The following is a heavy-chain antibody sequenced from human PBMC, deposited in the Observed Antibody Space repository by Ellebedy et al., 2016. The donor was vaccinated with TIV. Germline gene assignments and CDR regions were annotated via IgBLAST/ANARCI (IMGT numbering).Heavy chain of an antibody. CDR1: GGSISSGDYY. J-gene: IGHJ4*02. D-gene: IGHD7-27*01. Sequence: LRLXXTVSGGSISSGDYYWSWIRQPPGKGLEWIAYIYYSGSTYYNPSLKSRVIISVDMSKNQFSLELSSVTAADTAVYYCARVAPSPNWASRYLDYWGQGTLVTVSS. CDR2: IYYSGST. V-gene: IGHV4-30-4*01. CDR3: ARVAPSPNWASRYLDY.